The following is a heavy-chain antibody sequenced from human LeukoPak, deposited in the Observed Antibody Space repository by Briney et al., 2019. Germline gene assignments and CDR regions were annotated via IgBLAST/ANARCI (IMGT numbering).Heavy chain of an antibody. V-gene: IGHV3-23*01. CDR2: ISGSGGST. CDR1: GFTFSSYA. Sequence: GGSLRLSCAASGFTFSSYAMSWVRQAPGKGLEWVSAISGSGGSTYYADSVKGRFTISRDNSKNTLYLQMNSLRAEDTAVYYCAKAGPGSGYYPIDAFDIWGQGTMVTVSS. D-gene: IGHD3-3*01. J-gene: IGHJ3*02. CDR3: AKAGPGSGYYPIDAFDI.